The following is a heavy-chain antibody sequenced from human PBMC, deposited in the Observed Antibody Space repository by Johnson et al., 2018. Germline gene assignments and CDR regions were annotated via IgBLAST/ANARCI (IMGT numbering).Heavy chain of an antibody. CDR1: GFTFSSYS. J-gene: IGHJ3*02. D-gene: IGHD2/OR15-2a*01. V-gene: IGHV3-74*02. CDR2: MNPQRNYI. Sequence: VQLVESGGGLVQPGGSLRLSCAASGFTFSSYSMHWVRQGTGKGLVWVSYMNPQRNYILYADSMKGRFTISRDNGKNTLYLQMNSLRSEDMAVYYCVSDPANGIPDAFENWGHGTMVTVSS. CDR3: VSDPANGIPDAFEN.